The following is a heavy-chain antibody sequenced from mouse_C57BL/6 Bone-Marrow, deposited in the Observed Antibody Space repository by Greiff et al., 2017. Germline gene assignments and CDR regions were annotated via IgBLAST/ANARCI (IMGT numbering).Heavy chain of an antibody. CDR2: IYPGGGYT. V-gene: IGHV1-63*01. CDR3: ARHSNYGYAMDY. CDR1: GYTFTNYW. Sequence: QVQLKESGAELVRPGTSVKMSCKASGYTFTNYWIGWAKQRPGHGLEWIGDIYPGGGYTNYNEKFKGKATLTADKSSSTAYMQFSSLTSEDSAIYYCARHSNYGYAMDYWGQGTLVTVSS. D-gene: IGHD2-5*01. J-gene: IGHJ4*01.